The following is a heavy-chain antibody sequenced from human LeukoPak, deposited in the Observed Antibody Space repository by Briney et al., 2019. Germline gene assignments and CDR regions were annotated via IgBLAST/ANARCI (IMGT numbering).Heavy chain of an antibody. CDR1: GGSFSGYY. V-gene: IGHV4-34*01. J-gene: IGHJ4*02. CDR2: INHSGST. CDR3: ARIIGYFDY. Sequence: SETLSLTCAVYGGSFSGYYWSWIRQPPGKGLEWIGEINHSGSTNYNPSLKSRVTISVDTSKNQFSLKLSSVTAADTAVYYYARIIGYFDYWGQGTLVTASS. D-gene: IGHD2-15*01.